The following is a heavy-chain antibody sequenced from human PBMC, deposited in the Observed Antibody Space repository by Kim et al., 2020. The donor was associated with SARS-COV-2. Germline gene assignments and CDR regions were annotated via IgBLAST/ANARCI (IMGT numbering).Heavy chain of an antibody. V-gene: IGHV4-39*07. CDR2: IYYSGST. CDR1: GGSISSSSYY. D-gene: IGHD1-26*01. Sequence: SETLSLTCTVSGGSISSSSYYWGWIRQPPGKGLEWIGSIYYSGSTYYNPFLKSRVTISVDTSKNQFSLKLSSVTAADTAVYYCARDHEESGSTEIDYWGQGTLVTVSS. J-gene: IGHJ4*02. CDR3: ARDHEESGSTEIDY.